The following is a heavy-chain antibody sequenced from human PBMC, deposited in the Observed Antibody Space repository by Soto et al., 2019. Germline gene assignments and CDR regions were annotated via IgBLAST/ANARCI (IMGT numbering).Heavy chain of an antibody. CDR1: GYTFASYA. CDR3: TRDPPPPDY. V-gene: IGHV1-18*01. Sequence: QVQLVQSGAEVKKPGASVKVSCKASGYTFASYAISWMRQDPGQGLEWMGWISAYNGNTNYAEKLQGRDTMTTDPSTTTAYIVLRSLRSDDTAVNYCTRDPPPPDYWGQGTLVTVSS. CDR2: ISAYNGNT. J-gene: IGHJ4*02.